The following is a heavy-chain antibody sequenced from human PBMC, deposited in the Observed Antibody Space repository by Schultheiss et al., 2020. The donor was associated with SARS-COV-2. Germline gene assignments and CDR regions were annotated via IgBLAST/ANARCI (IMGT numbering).Heavy chain of an antibody. Sequence: GSLRLSCAASGFTFSDYYMSWIRQPPGKGLEWIGRIYTSGSTNYNPSLKSRVTMSVDTSKNQFSLKLSSVTAADTAVYYCARVVVPPAIRVYYYYYMDVWGKGTTVTVSS. CDR2: IYTSGST. D-gene: IGHD2-2*02. CDR3: ARVVVPPAIRVYYYYYMDV. V-gene: IGHV4-4*07. J-gene: IGHJ6*03. CDR1: GFTFSDYY.